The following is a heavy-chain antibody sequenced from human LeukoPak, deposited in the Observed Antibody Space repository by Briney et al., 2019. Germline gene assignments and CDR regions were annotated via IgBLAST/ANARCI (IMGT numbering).Heavy chain of an antibody. V-gene: IGHV1-46*01. D-gene: IGHD3-10*01. J-gene: IGHJ6*03. CDR2: INPSGGST. CDR1: GYTFTIYY. CDR3: ARGPSITMVRGGQWYYYMDV. Sequence: ASVTVSFTASGYTFTIYYIHWVRQAPGQGLEWMGLINPSGGSTNYTQKFQGRVTMTRDTSTTTVYMELSSLRSADTAVYYCARGPSITMVRGGQWYYYMDVWGKGTTVTISS.